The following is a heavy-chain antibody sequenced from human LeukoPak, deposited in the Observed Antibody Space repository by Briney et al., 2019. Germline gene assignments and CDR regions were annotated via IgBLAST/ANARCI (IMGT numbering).Heavy chain of an antibody. J-gene: IGHJ4*02. CDR3: TAPERGDYGDY. Sequence: PGGSLRLSCAASGFTFSNAWMSWVRQAPGKGLEWVGRIKSKTDGGTTDYAAPVKGRFTISRDDSKNTLYLQMNSLKTEDTAVYYRTAPERGDYGDYWGQGTLVTVSS. D-gene: IGHD5-24*01. V-gene: IGHV3-15*01. CDR2: IKSKTDGGTT. CDR1: GFTFSNAW.